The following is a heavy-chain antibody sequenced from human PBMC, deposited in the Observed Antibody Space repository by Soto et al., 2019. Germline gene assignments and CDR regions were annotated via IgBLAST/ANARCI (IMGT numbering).Heavy chain of an antibody. CDR2: MNNSSSYR. CDR1: GFTFSSYS. D-gene: IGHD3-9*01. Sequence: EGSLRLSCAASGFTFSSYSMNWVRQSPGKGLEWVSSMNNSSSYRYYADSVKGRFNISRDNAKHSLYLQMNSLRAEDTGVYYCARGDDILTGYSWYFDLWGRGTLVTVSS. V-gene: IGHV3-21*01. CDR3: ARGDDILTGYSWYFDL. J-gene: IGHJ2*01.